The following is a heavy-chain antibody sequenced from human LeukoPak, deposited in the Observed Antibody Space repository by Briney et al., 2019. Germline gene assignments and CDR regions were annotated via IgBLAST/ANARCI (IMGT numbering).Heavy chain of an antibody. CDR3: ARPAELDGSHY. Sequence: SETLSLTCTVSGYSISSGYYWGWIRQPPGKGLEWIGSIYHSGSTYYSPSLKSRVTMSVDTSKDQFSLKLSSVTAADTAVYYCARPAELDGSHYWGQGTLVTVSS. CDR1: GYSISSGYY. CDR2: IYHSGST. V-gene: IGHV4-38-2*02. J-gene: IGHJ4*02. D-gene: IGHD1-1*01.